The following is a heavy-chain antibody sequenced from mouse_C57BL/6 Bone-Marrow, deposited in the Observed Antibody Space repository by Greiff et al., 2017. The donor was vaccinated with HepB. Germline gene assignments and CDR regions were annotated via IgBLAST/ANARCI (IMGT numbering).Heavy chain of an antibody. CDR2: IAPENGDT. J-gene: IGHJ3*01. CDR1: GFNIKDDY. D-gene: IGHD2-10*02. V-gene: IGHV14-4*01. Sequence: EVKLQQSGAELVRPGASVKLSCTASGFNIKDDYLHWVKQRPDQGLEWIGWIAPENGDTEYASKFPGKATITADTSSNPAYLQLSSLTSEDTAVYYCTTWGYGNYWFAYWGQGTLVTVSA. CDR3: TTWGYGNYWFAY.